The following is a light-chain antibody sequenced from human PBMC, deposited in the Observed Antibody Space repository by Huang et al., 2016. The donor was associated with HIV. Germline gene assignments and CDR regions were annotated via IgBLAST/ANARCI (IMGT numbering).Light chain of an antibody. CDR3: QQYDSLPPWT. J-gene: IGKJ1*01. CDR1: QDIAKY. Sequence: DIQMTQSPSSLSASVGDRVTITCQASQDIAKYLNWYQQKPGQAPKLLIYDAPTLETGVPSRFSGSASGTDFTFTISSLQPEDIATYYCQQYDSLPPWTFGQGTRVEIK. V-gene: IGKV1-33*01. CDR2: DAP.